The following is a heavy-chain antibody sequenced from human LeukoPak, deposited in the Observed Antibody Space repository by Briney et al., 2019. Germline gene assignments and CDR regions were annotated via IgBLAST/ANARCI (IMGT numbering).Heavy chain of an antibody. CDR3: ARGRDGYNTYYFDY. Sequence: GRSQRLSCAASGFTFSSYAMHWVRQAPGKGLEWVSSISSSSSYIYYADSVKGRFTISRDNAKNSLYLQMNSLRAEDTAVYYCARGRDGYNTYYFDYWGQGTLVTVSP. J-gene: IGHJ4*02. V-gene: IGHV3-21*01. D-gene: IGHD5-24*01. CDR2: ISSSSSYI. CDR1: GFTFSSYA.